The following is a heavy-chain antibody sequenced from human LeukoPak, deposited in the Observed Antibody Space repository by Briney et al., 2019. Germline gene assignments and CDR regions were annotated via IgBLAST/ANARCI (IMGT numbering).Heavy chain of an antibody. D-gene: IGHD3-10*01. J-gene: IGHJ4*02. CDR1: GYTFTSYG. CDR2: ISAYNGNT. CDR3: ARKRINYYGSGSYYKELDY. V-gene: IGHV1-18*01. Sequence: ASVKVSCKASGYTFTSYGISWVRQAPGQGREWMGWISAYNGNTNYAQKLQGRVTMTTDTSTSTAYMELRSLRSDDTAVYYCARKRINYYGSGSYYKELDYWGQGTLVTVSS.